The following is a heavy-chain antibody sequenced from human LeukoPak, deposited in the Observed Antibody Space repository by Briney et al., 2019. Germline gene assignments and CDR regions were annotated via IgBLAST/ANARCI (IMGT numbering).Heavy chain of an antibody. V-gene: IGHV1-69*01. D-gene: IGHD4-17*01. CDR2: IIPIFGTA. CDR1: GGTFSSYA. CDR3: AREDGGYGDYGISPDAFDI. Sequence: GASVKVSCKASGGTFSSYAISWVRQAPGPGLEWMGGIIPIFGTANYAQKFQGRVTITADESTSTAYMELSSLRSEDTAVYYCAREDGGYGDYGISPDAFDIWGQGTMVTVSS. J-gene: IGHJ3*02.